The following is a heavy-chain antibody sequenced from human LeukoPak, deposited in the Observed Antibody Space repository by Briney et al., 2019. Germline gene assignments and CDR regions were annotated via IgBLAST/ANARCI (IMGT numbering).Heavy chain of an antibody. CDR2: ISSSSSTI. CDR3: ARGKQWLVRAPMDV. D-gene: IGHD6-19*01. CDR1: GFTFSSYS. J-gene: IGHJ6*03. V-gene: IGHV3-48*04. Sequence: PGGSLRLSCAASGFTFSSYSMNWVRQAPGKGLEWVSYISSSSSTIYYADSVKGRFTISRDNAKNSLYLQMNSLRAEDTAVYYCARGKQWLVRAPMDVWGKGTTVTISS.